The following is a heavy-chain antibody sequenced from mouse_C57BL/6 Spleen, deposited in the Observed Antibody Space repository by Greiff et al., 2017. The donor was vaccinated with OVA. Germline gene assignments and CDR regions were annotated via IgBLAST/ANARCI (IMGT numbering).Heavy chain of an antibody. V-gene: IGHV1-76*01. Sequence: VKLVESGAELVRPGASVKLSCKASGYTFTDYYINWVKQRPGQGLEWIARIYPGSGNTYYNEKFKGKATLTAEKSSSTAYMQLSSLTSEDSAVYFCARDDGYYVGFFDYWGQGTTLTVSS. CDR3: ARDDGYYVGFFDY. CDR1: GYTFTDYY. J-gene: IGHJ2*01. CDR2: IYPGSGNT. D-gene: IGHD2-3*01.